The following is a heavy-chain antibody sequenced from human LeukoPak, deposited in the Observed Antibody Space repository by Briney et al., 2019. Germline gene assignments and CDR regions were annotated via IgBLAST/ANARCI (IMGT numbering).Heavy chain of an antibody. V-gene: IGHV3-53*01. D-gene: IGHD2-15*01. Sequence: GGSLRLSCAASGFTFSSYTMSWVRQAPGKGLEWVSVIYSGGSTYYADSVKGRFTISRDNSKNTLYLQMNSLRAEDTAVYYCARVWWGYCSGGSCYYFDYWGQGTLVTVSS. CDR2: IYSGGST. J-gene: IGHJ4*02. CDR3: ARVWWGYCSGGSCYYFDY. CDR1: GFTFSSYT.